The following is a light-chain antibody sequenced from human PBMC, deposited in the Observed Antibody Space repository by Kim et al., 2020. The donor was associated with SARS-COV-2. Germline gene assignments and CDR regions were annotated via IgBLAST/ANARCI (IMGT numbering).Light chain of an antibody. V-gene: IGLV1-44*01. CDR2: SNV. CDR3: ASWDDSLSGWV. J-gene: IGLJ3*02. CDR1: NSDIGSNT. Sequence: QSVLTQPPSASGTPGQRVTISCSGSNSDIGSNTVTWYQQFPGTTPKLLIYSNVQRPSGVPDRFSGSKSGTSASLAISGLQSEDEADYYCASWDDSLSGWVFGGGTKLTVL.